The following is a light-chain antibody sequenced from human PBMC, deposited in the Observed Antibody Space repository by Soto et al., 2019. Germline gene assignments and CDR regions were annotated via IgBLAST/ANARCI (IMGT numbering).Light chain of an antibody. CDR2: GAS. V-gene: IGKV3-20*01. CDR1: QSVSSSY. CDR3: QQYGSSQS. Sequence: EIVLTQSPGTLSLSPGERATLSCRASQSVSSSYLAWYQQKPGQAPRLLIYGASSRATGIPDRFSGSGSGTXFTLTISRLEPEDFAVYYCQQYGSSQSFGQGTKVEIK. J-gene: IGKJ1*01.